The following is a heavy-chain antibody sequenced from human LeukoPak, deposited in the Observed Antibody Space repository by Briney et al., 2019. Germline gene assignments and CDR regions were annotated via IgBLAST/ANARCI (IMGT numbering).Heavy chain of an antibody. V-gene: IGHV3-21*01. CDR1: GFTFSSYS. D-gene: IGHD3-9*01. CDR2: ISSSGTYV. CDR3: ARASSKQLAGYLPDGFDI. Sequence: GGSPRLSCAASGFTFSSYSMNWVRQAPGKGLEWVSSISSSGTYVYYADSVKGRFTISRDNAKNSLSLQMNSLRADDAAVYYCARASSKQLAGYLPDGFDIWGQGTMVTVSS. J-gene: IGHJ3*02.